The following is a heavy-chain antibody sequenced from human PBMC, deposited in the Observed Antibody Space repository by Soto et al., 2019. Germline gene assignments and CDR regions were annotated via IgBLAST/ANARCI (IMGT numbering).Heavy chain of an antibody. V-gene: IGHV1-69*06. Sequence: QVQLVQSGAEVKKPGSSVKVSCKASGGTFGTYDISWVRQAPGQGLEWMGGIIPLFGTANYAQKFQGRVTITADKSTTTAYMELSRLRSEDSAIYYWARRHFYYGMDVWGQGTTVTVSS. CDR1: GGTFGTYD. J-gene: IGHJ6*02. CDR3: ARRHFYYGMDV. CDR2: IIPLFGTA.